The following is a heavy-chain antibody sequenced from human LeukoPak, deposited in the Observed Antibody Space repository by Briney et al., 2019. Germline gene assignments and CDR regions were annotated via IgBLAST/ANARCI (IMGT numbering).Heavy chain of an antibody. Sequence: SETLSLTCTVSGGSLSSYYWSWIRQPPGKGLEWIGYIYYSGSTNYNPSLKSRVTISVDTSKNQFSLKLSSVTAADTAVYYCARDLRGEGFDPWGQGTLVTVSS. CDR2: IYYSGST. V-gene: IGHV4-59*01. D-gene: IGHD3-16*01. J-gene: IGHJ5*02. CDR1: GGSLSSYY. CDR3: ARDLRGEGFDP.